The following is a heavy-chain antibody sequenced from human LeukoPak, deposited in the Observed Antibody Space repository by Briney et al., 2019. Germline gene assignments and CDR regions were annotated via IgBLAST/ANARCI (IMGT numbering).Heavy chain of an antibody. CDR1: GGSFSGYY. V-gene: IGHV4-34*01. CDR2: INHSGST. D-gene: IGHD3-22*01. CDR3: ARGSVDYYDSSGYYLPSDY. J-gene: IGHJ4*02. Sequence: SETLSLTCAVYGGSFSGYYWSWIRQPPGKGLEWIGEINHSGSTNYNPSLKSRVTISVDTSKNQFSLKLSSVTAADTAVYYCARGSVDYYDSSGYYLPSDYWGQGTLVTVSS.